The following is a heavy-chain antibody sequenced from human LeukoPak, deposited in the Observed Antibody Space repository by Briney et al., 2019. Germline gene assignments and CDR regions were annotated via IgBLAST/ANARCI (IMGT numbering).Heavy chain of an antibody. D-gene: IGHD7-27*01. CDR1: GFTFSRYS. Sequence: GGSLRLSCAASGFTFSRYSMNWVRQAPGKGLEWVSSISSSSSYIYYADSVKGRFTISRDNAKNSLYQQMNSLRAEDTAVYYCARDETGDLVYWGQGTLVTVSS. CDR2: ISSSSSYI. J-gene: IGHJ4*02. CDR3: ARDETGDLVY. V-gene: IGHV3-21*01.